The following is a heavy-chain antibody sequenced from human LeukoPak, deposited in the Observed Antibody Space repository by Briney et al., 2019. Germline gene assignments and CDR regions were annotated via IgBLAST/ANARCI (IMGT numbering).Heavy chain of an antibody. J-gene: IGHJ5*02. Sequence: GGSRSLPWAASGFTFGNSAMAWVRQAPGKVLEWVSFISSNGRTTYYADSLKGRFTISRDNSESTLYLKLSSLRGDDTVVCYCARESPECGSDCNSLVDHWGQGTLVTVSS. CDR3: ARESPECGSDCNSLVDH. D-gene: IGHD2-21*02. CDR2: ISSNGRTT. V-gene: IGHV3-23*01. CDR1: GFTFGNSA.